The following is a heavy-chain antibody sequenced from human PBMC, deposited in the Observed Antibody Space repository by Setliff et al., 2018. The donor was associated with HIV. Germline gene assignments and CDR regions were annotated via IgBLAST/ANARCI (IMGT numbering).Heavy chain of an antibody. D-gene: IGHD5-12*01. Sequence: PSETRSLTCTVSGGSISSYYWSWIRQPPGKGLEWIGYIYYSGSTKYNPSLKSRVTISVDTSKNQFSLKPSSVTAADTAVYYCARACRSGYDYFHYFDYWGQGTLVTVSS. CDR3: ARACRSGYDYFHYFDY. J-gene: IGHJ4*02. CDR2: IYYSGST. V-gene: IGHV4-59*01. CDR1: GGSISSYY.